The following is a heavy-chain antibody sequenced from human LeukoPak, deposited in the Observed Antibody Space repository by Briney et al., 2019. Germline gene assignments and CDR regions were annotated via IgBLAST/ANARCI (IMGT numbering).Heavy chain of an antibody. CDR3: ARDRHSGGFDAFDI. V-gene: IGHV3-53*01. CDR1: GFTISNNY. Sequence: PGGSLRLSCAASGFTISNNYMSWVRQAPGKGLEWVSLIYSGGGTFYADSVKGRFTISGDNSKNTLYLQMNSLRAEDTAMYYCARDRHSGGFDAFDIWGQGTMVIVSS. J-gene: IGHJ3*02. CDR2: IYSGGGT. D-gene: IGHD2-15*01.